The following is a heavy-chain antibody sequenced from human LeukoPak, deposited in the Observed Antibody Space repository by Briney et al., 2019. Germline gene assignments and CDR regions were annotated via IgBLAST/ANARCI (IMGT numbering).Heavy chain of an antibody. V-gene: IGHV1-2*02. CDR1: GYTFTGYY. CDR2: INPNSGGT. J-gene: IGHJ4*02. D-gene: IGHD3-9*01. Sequence: ASVKVSCKASGYTFTGYYMHWVRQAPGQGLEWMGWINPNSGGTNYAQKFQGRVTMTRDTSISTAYMELSRLRSDDTAVYYCAREEYDILTGYRPLGYWGQGTLVTVSS. CDR3: AREEYDILTGYRPLGY.